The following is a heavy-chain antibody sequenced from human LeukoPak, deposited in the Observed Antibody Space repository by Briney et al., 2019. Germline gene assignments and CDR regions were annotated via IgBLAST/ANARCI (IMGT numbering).Heavy chain of an antibody. D-gene: IGHD2-2*01. CDR2: IWYDGNNK. CDR3: ARVNCRSSSCYLASYFFDS. CDR1: GFTFSTYG. J-gene: IGHJ5*01. V-gene: IGHV3-33*01. Sequence: GRSLRLSCAASGFTFSTYGMHWVRQAPGKGLEWVAVIWYDGNNKEYADSVKGRFTISRDHSKSTLSLQMNSLRVEDTGMYYCARVNCRSSSCYLASYFFDSWGQGTLVTVSS.